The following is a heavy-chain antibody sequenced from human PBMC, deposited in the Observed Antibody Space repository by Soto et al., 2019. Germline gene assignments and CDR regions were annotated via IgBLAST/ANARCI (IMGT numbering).Heavy chain of an antibody. V-gene: IGHV1-69*08. J-gene: IGHJ6*02. CDR3: ARDQSVDRAMVIGYYYGMDV. D-gene: IGHD5-18*01. Sequence: QVQLVQSGAEVKKPGSSVKVSCKASGGTFSSYTISWVRQAPGQGLEWMGRIIPILGIANYAQKFQGRVTITADKYTSTAYMELSSLRSEDTAVYYCARDQSVDRAMVIGYYYGMDVWGQGTTVTVSS. CDR1: GGTFSSYT. CDR2: IIPILGIA.